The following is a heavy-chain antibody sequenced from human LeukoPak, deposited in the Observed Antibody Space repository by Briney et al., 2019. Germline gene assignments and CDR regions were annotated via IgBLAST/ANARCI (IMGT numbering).Heavy chain of an antibody. Sequence: SETLSLTCAVSGGSISSGGYSWSWIRQPPGKGLEWIGYIYHSGSTYYNPSLKSRVTISVDRSKNQFSLKLSSVTAADTAVYYCARVGETIYGDYGYFDLWGRGTLVTVSS. D-gene: IGHD4-17*01. J-gene: IGHJ2*01. V-gene: IGHV4-30-2*01. CDR3: ARVGETIYGDYGYFDL. CDR1: GGSISSGGYS. CDR2: IYHSGST.